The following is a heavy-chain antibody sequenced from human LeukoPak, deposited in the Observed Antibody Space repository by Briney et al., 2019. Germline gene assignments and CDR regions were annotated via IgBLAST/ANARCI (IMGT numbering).Heavy chain of an antibody. CDR1: GGSFSGYY. J-gene: IGHJ5*02. Sequence: PSETLSLTCAVYGGSFSGYYWSWIRQPAGKGLEWIGRIYSSGSTDCNPSLKSRVTMSVDTSKNKFSLKLSSVTAADTAVYYCARDSGTTGEVKFDPWGQGTLVTVSS. CDR3: ARDSGTTGEVKFDP. CDR2: IYSSGST. D-gene: IGHD3-10*01. V-gene: IGHV4-4*07.